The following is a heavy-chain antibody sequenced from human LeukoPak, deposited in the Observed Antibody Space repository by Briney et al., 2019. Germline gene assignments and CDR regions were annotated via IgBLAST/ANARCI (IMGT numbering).Heavy chain of an antibody. D-gene: IGHD6-6*01. Sequence: PSETLSLTCTVSGGSISSSSYYWGWIRQPPGKGLEWIGSIYYTGSTYYNPSLKSRVTISVDTSKNQFSLKLSSVTAADTAVYYCARDSIYGSSSVYNWFDPWGQGTLVTVSS. CDR2: IYYTGST. J-gene: IGHJ5*02. CDR3: ARDSIYGSSSVYNWFDP. CDR1: GGSISSSSYY. V-gene: IGHV4-39*02.